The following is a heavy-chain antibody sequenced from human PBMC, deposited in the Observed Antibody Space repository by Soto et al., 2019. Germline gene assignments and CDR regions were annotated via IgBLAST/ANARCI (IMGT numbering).Heavy chain of an antibody. V-gene: IGHV3-21*01. CDR1: GFTFSSYS. D-gene: IGHD2-15*01. Sequence: VGSLRLSCAASGFTFSSYSMNWVRQAPGKGLEWVSSISSSSSYIYYADSVKGRFTISRDNAKNSLYLQMNSLRAEDTAVYYCARGKRTEVVPFYYWGQGTLVTVSS. CDR2: ISSSSSYI. J-gene: IGHJ4*02. CDR3: ARGKRTEVVPFYY.